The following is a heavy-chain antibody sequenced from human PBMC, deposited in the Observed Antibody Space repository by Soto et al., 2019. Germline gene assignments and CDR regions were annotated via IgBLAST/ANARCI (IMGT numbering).Heavy chain of an antibody. CDR3: ARLERAAVYYFDY. D-gene: IGHD6-13*01. V-gene: IGHV5-51*01. CDR1: GYSFTRYW. CDR2: IYPGDSDT. J-gene: IGHJ4*02. Sequence: GESLKISCKGSGYSFTRYWVGWGRQIPGKGLEWMGIIYPGDSDTRYSPSFQGQVTISADKSISTAYLQWSSLKASDTAMYYCARLERAAVYYFDYWGQGTLVTVSS.